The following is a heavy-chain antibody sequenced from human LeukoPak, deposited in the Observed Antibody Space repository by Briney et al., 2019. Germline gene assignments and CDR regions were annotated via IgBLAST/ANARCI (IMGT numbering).Heavy chain of an antibody. D-gene: IGHD3-3*01. CDR2: IYYSGST. CDR3: ARLLDYDFWSGQANWFDP. CDR1: GGSISRYY. V-gene: IGHV4-59*08. Sequence: PSETLSLTCTVSGGSISRYYWSWIRQPPGKGLEWIGYIYYSGSTNYNPSLKSRVTISVDASKNQFSLKLSSVTAADTAVYYCARLLDYDFWSGQANWFDPWGQGTLVTVSS. J-gene: IGHJ5*02.